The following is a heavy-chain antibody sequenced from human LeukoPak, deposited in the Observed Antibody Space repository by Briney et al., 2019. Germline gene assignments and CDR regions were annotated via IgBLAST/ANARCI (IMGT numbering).Heavy chain of an antibody. D-gene: IGHD2/OR15-2a*01. CDR3: ATYRSKDV. V-gene: IGHV3-7*02. J-gene: IGHJ3*01. CDR2: TKKEGGEY. CDR1: GFTFRSNW. Sequence: PGGSLRLSCAASGFTFRSNWMTWVREARGKGRERAATTKKEGGEYTYVNSVKGRSTIPRNNGKNALYPQMNSLRDEDRGVYYCATYRSKDVWGQGTMITVS.